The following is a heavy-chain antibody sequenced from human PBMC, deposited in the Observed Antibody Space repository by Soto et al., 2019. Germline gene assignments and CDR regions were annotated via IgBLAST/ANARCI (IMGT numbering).Heavy chain of an antibody. V-gene: IGHV3-30*18. CDR2: ISYDGSNK. Sequence: GGSLRLSCAASGFTFSSYGMHWVRQAPGKGLEWVAVISYDGSNKYYADSVKGRFTISRDNSKNTLYLQMNSLRAEDTAVYYCAKGPSPLDIVVVVAATGEEEDWFDPWGQGTLVTVSS. CDR1: GFTFSSYG. CDR3: AKGPSPLDIVVVVAATGEEEDWFDP. J-gene: IGHJ5*02. D-gene: IGHD2-15*01.